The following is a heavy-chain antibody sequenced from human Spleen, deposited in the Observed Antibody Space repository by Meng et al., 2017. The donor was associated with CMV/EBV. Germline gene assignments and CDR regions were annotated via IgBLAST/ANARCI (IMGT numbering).Heavy chain of an antibody. CDR2: INPSGGST. CDR1: GYTFTSYY. D-gene: IGHD3-3*01. J-gene: IGHJ6*02. CDR3: AKDETTSGYYSGIVHYGLDV. V-gene: IGHV1-46*01. Sequence: ASVKVSCKASGYTFTSYYMHWVRQAPGQGLEWMGIINPSGGSTSYAQKFQGRVTMTRDTSTSTVYMELSSLRSEDTAVYYCAKDETTSGYYSGIVHYGLDVWGQGTTVTVSS.